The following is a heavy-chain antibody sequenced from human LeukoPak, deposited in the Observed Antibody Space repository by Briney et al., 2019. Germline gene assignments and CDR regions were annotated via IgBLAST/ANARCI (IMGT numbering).Heavy chain of an antibody. V-gene: IGHV3-48*01. J-gene: IGHJ4*02. CDR2: ISSSSSTI. D-gene: IGHD4-17*01. CDR3: AKDIHLGVTTTFDY. CDR1: GFTFSSYS. Sequence: GGSLRLSCAASGFTFSSYSMNWVRQAPGKGLEWVSYISSSSSTIYYADSVKGRFTISRDNAKNSLYLQMNSLRAEDTALYYCAKDIHLGVTTTFDYWGQGTLVTVFS.